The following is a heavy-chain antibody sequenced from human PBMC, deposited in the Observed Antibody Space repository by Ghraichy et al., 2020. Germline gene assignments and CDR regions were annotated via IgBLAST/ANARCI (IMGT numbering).Heavy chain of an antibody. CDR1: GFTFDDYG. Sequence: GGSLRLSCAASGFTFDDYGMTWVRQAPGKGLEWVSGINWNGGSTGYADSVKGRFTISRDNTKNSLYLQMNSLRAEDTALYHCARGRGYSYGPPLDYWGQGTLVTVSS. J-gene: IGHJ4*02. D-gene: IGHD5-18*01. CDR2: INWNGGST. CDR3: ARGRGYSYGPPLDY. V-gene: IGHV3-20*01.